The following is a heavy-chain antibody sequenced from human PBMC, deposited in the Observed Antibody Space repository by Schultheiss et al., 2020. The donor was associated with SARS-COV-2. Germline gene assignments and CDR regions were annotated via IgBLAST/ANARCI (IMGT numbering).Heavy chain of an antibody. CDR3: AREELLWFGESPYYYYGMDV. CDR2: INSDGSST. V-gene: IGHV3-74*01. CDR1: GFTFSSYW. Sequence: GGSLRLSCAASGFTFSSYWMHWVRQAPGKGLVWVSRINSDGSSTSYADSVKGRFTISRYNAKNTLYLQMNSLRAEDTAVYYCAREELLWFGESPYYYYGMDVWGQGTTVTVSS. J-gene: IGHJ6*02. D-gene: IGHD3-10*01.